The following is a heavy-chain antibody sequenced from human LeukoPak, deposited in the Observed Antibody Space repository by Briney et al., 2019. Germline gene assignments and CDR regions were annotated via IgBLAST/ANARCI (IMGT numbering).Heavy chain of an antibody. J-gene: IGHJ6*02. Sequence: ASVKVSCKASGYTFTGYYMHWVRQAPGQGLEWMGWINPNSGGTNYAQKFQGRVTMTRDTSISTAYMELSRLRSDDTAVYYCARVKGRVNYGMDVRGQGTTVTVSS. D-gene: IGHD5/OR15-5a*01. CDR3: ARVKGRVNYGMDV. CDR1: GYTFTGYY. CDR2: INPNSGGT. V-gene: IGHV1-2*02.